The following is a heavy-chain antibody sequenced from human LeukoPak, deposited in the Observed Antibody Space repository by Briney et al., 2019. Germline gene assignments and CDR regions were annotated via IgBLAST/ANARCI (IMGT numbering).Heavy chain of an antibody. CDR2: IYYSGST. CDR1: GGSISSSSYY. V-gene: IGHV4-39*07. J-gene: IGHJ4*02. Sequence: PSETLSLTCTVSGGSISSSSYYWGWIRQPPGKGLEWIGSIYYSGSTYYNPSLKSRVTISIDTSKNQSSLKLRSVTAADTAVYYCARVDSSNWYDSRGYFDYWGQGTLVTVSS. CDR3: ARVDSSNWYDSRGYFDY. D-gene: IGHD6-13*01.